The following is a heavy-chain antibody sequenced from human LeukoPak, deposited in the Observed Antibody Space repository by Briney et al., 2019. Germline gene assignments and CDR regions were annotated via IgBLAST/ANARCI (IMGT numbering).Heavy chain of an antibody. V-gene: IGHV3-30-3*01. CDR3: ARDRDYEFMSY. CDR2: ISYDGSNK. CDR1: GFTFSSYA. D-gene: IGHD3-22*01. J-gene: IGHJ4*02. Sequence: GGSLRLSCAASGFTFSSYAMHWVRQAPGKGLEWVAAISYDGSNKYYADSVKGRFTISRDNSKNTLYLQMNSLRAEDTAVYYCARDRDYEFMSYRGQGTLVTVSS.